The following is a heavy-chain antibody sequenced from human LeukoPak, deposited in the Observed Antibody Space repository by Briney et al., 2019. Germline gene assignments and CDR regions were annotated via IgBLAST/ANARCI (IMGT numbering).Heavy chain of an antibody. CDR1: GGSFSSSSYY. CDR2: MYYSKNS. CDR3: ARAPDCSGGRCYSDSTFDI. D-gene: IGHD2-15*01. Sequence: TSETLSLTCTVSGGSFSSSSYYWGWIRQSPGKGLEWIATMYYSKNSYYNPSLESRVTISVDKSKKEFSLRLTSVTAADPAVYYCARAPDCSGGRCYSDSTFDIWGQGTMVSVSS. V-gene: IGHV4-39*01. J-gene: IGHJ3*02.